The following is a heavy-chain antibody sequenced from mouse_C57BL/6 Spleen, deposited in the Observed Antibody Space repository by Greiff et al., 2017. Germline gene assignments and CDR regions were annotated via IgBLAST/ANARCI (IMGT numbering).Heavy chain of an antibody. Sequence: VQGVESGAELARPGALVKLSCKASGYTFTSYGISWVKQRPGQGLEWIGEIYPRSGNTYYNEKFKGKATLTADKSSSTAYMELRSLTSEDSAVYFCARHDYDTWFAYWGQGTLVTVSA. V-gene: IGHV1-81*01. D-gene: IGHD2-4*01. CDR3: ARHDYDTWFAY. CDR2: IYPRSGNT. J-gene: IGHJ3*01. CDR1: GYTFTSYG.